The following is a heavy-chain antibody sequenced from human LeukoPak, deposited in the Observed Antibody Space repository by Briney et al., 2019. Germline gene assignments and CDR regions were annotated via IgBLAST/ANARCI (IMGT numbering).Heavy chain of an antibody. CDR1: GYTFTDYY. CDR3: ARLSDIVVVVAATAFDI. CDR2: INPNSGGT. D-gene: IGHD2-15*01. V-gene: IGHV1-2*02. J-gene: IGHJ3*02. Sequence: ASVKVSCKASGYTFTDYYIHWVRQAPGQGLEWLGWINPNSGGTHYAQKFQGRVTMTRDTSISTAYMELSRLRSDDTAVYYCARLSDIVVVVAATAFDIWGQGTMVTVSS.